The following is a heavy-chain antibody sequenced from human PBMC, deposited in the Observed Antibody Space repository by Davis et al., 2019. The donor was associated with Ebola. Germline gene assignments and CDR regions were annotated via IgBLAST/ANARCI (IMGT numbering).Heavy chain of an antibody. J-gene: IGHJ6*02. CDR3: ASRWDGSGSYYYYYGMDV. V-gene: IGHV3-48*03. CDR1: GFTFSSYE. CDR2: ISSSGSTI. Sequence: GGSLRLSCAASGFTFSSYEMNWVRQAPGKGLEWVSYISSSGSTIYYADSVKGRFTISRDNAKNLLYLQMNSLRAEDTAVYYCASRWDGSGSYYYYYGMDVWGQGTTVTVSS. D-gene: IGHD3-10*01.